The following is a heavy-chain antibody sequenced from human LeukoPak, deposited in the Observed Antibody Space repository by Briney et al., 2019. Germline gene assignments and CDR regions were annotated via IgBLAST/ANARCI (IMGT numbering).Heavy chain of an antibody. D-gene: IGHD5-12*01. CDR1: GGSFGTYY. V-gene: IGHV4-59*01. Sequence: SETLSLTCTVSGGSFGTYYWSWIQQPPGKGLEWIGYIYYSGITNYNPSLKSRVTISTDTSKNQFSLKLISVTAADTAVYFCARARGYSGYDWGFDYWGQGALVTVSS. CDR2: IYYSGIT. CDR3: ARARGYSGYDWGFDY. J-gene: IGHJ4*02.